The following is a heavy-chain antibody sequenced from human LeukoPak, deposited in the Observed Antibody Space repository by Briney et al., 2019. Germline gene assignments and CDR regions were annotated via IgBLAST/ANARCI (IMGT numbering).Heavy chain of an antibody. V-gene: IGHV1-2*02. D-gene: IGHD3-10*01. Sequence: GASVKVSCKASGYTFTGYYMHWVRQAPGQGLEWMGWLNPHNGGTNYAQKFQGRVTMTRDTSISTAYMELSGLRSDDTAVYYCARVDQRISFYFDYWGQGTLITVSS. CDR2: LNPHNGGT. CDR1: GYTFTGYY. CDR3: ARVDQRISFYFDY. J-gene: IGHJ4*02.